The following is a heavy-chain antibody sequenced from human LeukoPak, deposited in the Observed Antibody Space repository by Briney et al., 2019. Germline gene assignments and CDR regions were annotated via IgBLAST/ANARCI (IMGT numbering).Heavy chain of an antibody. J-gene: IGHJ6*02. V-gene: IGHV3-7*01. D-gene: IGHD1-1*01. CDR2: IKQDGSEK. Sequence: GGPLRLSCAASGFTFSSYWMSWVRQAPGKGLEWVANIKQDGSEKYYVDSVKGRFTISRDNAKNSLYLQMNSLRAEDTAVYYCAREVPNFYYGMDVWGQGTTVTVSS. CDR3: AREVPNFYYGMDV. CDR1: GFTFSSYW.